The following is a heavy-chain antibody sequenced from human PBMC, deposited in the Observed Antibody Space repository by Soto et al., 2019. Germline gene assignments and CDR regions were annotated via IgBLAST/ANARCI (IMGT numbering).Heavy chain of an antibody. V-gene: IGHV4-39*01. D-gene: IGHD6-13*01. J-gene: IGHJ6*02. CDR2: IYYSGST. CDR3: GRAHRDLQQLVHYYYSMDV. Sequence: SETLSLTCTVSGGSISSSSYYWGWIRQPPGKGLEWIASIYYSGSTYYNPSLKSRVTMSVDTSKNQFSLKLTSVTAADTAVYYCGRAHRDLQQLVHYYYSMDVWGQGTTVTVSS. CDR1: GGSISSSSYY.